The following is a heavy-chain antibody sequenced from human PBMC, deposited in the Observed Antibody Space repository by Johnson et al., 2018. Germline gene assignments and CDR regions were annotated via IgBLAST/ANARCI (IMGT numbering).Heavy chain of an antibody. CDR2: INSDGSST. Sequence: VQLQESGGGLVQPGGSLRLSCAASGFIFSSYWMHWVRQAPGKGLVCVSHINSDGSSTSYADSVKGRFSISRDNARKSLVLQMDSLRAEDTAVYYCARRGLDGSTDHWGQGTLVTVSS. J-gene: IGHJ4*02. CDR1: GFIFSSYW. CDR3: ARRGLDGSTDH. V-gene: IGHV3-74*01. D-gene: IGHD3-10*01.